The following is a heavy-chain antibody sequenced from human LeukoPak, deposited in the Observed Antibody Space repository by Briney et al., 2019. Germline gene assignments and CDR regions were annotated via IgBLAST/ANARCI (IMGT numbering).Heavy chain of an antibody. D-gene: IGHD6-13*01. Sequence: GGSLRLSCAASGFTFSSYGMHWVRQAPGKGLEWVAVIWYDGSNKYYADSVKGRFTISRDNSKNTLYLQMNSLRAEDTAVYYCARENLAAALGRGMDVWGQGTTVTVSS. V-gene: IGHV3-33*01. CDR2: IWYDGSNK. CDR1: GFTFSSYG. CDR3: ARENLAAALGRGMDV. J-gene: IGHJ6*02.